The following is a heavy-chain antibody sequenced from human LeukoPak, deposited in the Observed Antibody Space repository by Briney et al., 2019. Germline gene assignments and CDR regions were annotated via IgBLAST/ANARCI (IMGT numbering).Heavy chain of an antibody. CDR1: GFTFSSYA. Sequence: GGSLRPSCAASGFTFSSYAMSWVRQAPGKGLEWVSAISGSGGSTYYADSVKGRFTISRDNSKNTLYLQMNSLRAEDTAVYYCAKGGYSYGDFDYWGQGTLVTVSS. D-gene: IGHD5-18*01. CDR3: AKGGYSYGDFDY. V-gene: IGHV3-23*01. CDR2: ISGSGGST. J-gene: IGHJ4*02.